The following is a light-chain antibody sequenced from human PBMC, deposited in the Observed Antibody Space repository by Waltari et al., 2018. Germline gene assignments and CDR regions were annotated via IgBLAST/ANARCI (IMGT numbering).Light chain of an antibody. CDR1: SGSIVNHY. J-gene: IGLJ1*01. CDR2: EDN. CDR3: QSYDSTTQV. V-gene: IGLV6-57*03. Sequence: NFVLTQPHSVSGSPGETVIISCTRSSGSIVNHYVQWYQQRPGSAPTTLIYEDNPGASGVPDRFSGSIAGSSNSASLTISGLKSEDEADYFCQSYDSTTQVFGTGTKVTVL.